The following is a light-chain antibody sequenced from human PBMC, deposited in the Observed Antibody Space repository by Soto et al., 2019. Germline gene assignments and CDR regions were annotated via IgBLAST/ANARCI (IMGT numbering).Light chain of an antibody. CDR1: QRLSSSY. CDR2: GAS. J-gene: IGKJ5*01. Sequence: EIVLTQSPGTLSLSPVERVTLSCRATQRLSSSYLAWYQQKPGQAPRLLIYGASSRPAGIPDRFSGSGSGTEFTLTISSLQSEDFEVYYCQQYNNWPITFGQGTRLEIK. V-gene: IGKV3-20*01. CDR3: QQYNNWPIT.